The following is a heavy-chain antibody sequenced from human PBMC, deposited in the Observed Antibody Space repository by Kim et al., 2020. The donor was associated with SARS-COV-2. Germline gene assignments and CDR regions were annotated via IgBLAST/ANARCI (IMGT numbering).Heavy chain of an antibody. CDR2: ISSSGSTI. CDR1: GFTFSSYE. V-gene: IGHV3-48*03. CDR3: ARALAEGSWATLYYYYGMDV. Sequence: GGSLRLSCAASGFTFSSYEMNWVRQAPGKGLEWVSYISSSGSTIYYADSVKGRFTISRDNAKNSLYLQMNSLRAEDTAVYYCARALAEGSWATLYYYYGMDVWGQGTTVTVSS. D-gene: IGHD6-13*01. J-gene: IGHJ6*02.